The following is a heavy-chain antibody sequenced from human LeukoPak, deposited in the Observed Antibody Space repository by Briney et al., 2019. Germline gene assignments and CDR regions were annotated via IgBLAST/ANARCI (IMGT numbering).Heavy chain of an antibody. CDR3: ARARGIAVAGTD. CDR2: IYYSGST. V-gene: IGHV4-39*07. Sequence: SETLSLTCTVSGGSVSSSSYYWGWIRQPPGKGLEWIGSIYYSGSTYYNPSLKSRVTISVDTSKNQFSLKLSSVTAADTAVYYCARARGIAVAGTDWGQGTLVTVSS. J-gene: IGHJ4*02. CDR1: GGSVSSSSYY. D-gene: IGHD6-19*01.